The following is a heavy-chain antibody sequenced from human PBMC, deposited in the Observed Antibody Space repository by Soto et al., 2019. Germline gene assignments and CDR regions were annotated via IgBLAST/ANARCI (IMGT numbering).Heavy chain of an antibody. D-gene: IGHD3-9*01. CDR1: GFSLSTSGMC. J-gene: IGHJ6*02. Sequence: SGPTLVNPTHTLTLTCTFSGFSLSTSGMCVSWIRQPPGKALEWLALIDWDDDKYYSTSLKTRLTISKDTSKNQVVLTMTNMDPVDTATYYCARIRSAKGYYDILTGYYNYYYGMDVWGQGTTVTAP. V-gene: IGHV2-70*01. CDR2: IDWDDDK. CDR3: ARIRSAKGYYDILTGYYNYYYGMDV.